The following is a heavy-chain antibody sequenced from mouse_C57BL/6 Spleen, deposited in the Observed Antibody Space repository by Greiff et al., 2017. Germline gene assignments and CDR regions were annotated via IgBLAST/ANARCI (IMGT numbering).Heavy chain of an antibody. CDR2: IYPGDGDT. J-gene: IGHJ4*01. D-gene: IGHD1-1*02. Sequence: VQLVESGPELVKPGASVKISCKASGYAFSSSWMNWVKQRPGKGLEWIGRIYPGDGDTNYNGKFKGKATLTADKSSSTAYMQLSSLTSEDSAVYFCAREGSPYYAMDYWGQGTSVTVSS. CDR3: AREGSPYYAMDY. V-gene: IGHV1-82*01. CDR1: GYAFSSSW.